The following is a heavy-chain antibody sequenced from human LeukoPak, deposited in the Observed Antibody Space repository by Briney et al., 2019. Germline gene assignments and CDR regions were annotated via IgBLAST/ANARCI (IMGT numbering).Heavy chain of an antibody. CDR2: INPNSGNT. D-gene: IGHD1-1*01. CDR3: AREMRPATTTLVAY. CDR1: GYIFTGYW. J-gene: IGHJ4*02. V-gene: IGHV1-2*02. Sequence: ASVKVSCKASGYIFTGYWILWVRQAPGQGLEWMGFINPNSGNTNYAQKFQGRVTMTRDTSINTAYMELNGLTGDDTAVYYCAREMRPATTTLVAYWGQGTLVTVSS.